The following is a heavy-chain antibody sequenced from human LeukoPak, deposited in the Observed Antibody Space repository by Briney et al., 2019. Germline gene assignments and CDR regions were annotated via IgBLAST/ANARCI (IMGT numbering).Heavy chain of an antibody. V-gene: IGHV3-23*01. Sequence: GGSLRLSCVVSGFTFSSYAMSWVRQAPGKGLEWVSTMSGDATSTYYADSVRGRFTISRDNSKNTLYLQMNNLRPEDTAVYYCAKRTSGSSWYSSDYWGQGTLVTVSS. CDR2: MSGDATST. CDR1: GFTFSSYA. CDR3: AKRTSGSSWYSSDY. D-gene: IGHD6-13*01. J-gene: IGHJ4*02.